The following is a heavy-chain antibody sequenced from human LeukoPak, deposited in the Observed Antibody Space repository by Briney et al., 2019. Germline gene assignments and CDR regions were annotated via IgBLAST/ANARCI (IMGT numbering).Heavy chain of an antibody. V-gene: IGHV4-59*12. CDR3: AREWASSGSQAMGVFDY. CDR2: IYYSGST. CDR1: GGSISSYY. Sequence: PSETLSLTCTVSGGSISSYYWSWIRQPPGKGLEWIGYIYYSGSTNYNPSLKSRVTISVDTSKNQFSLKLSSVTAADTAVYYCAREWASSGSQAMGVFDYWGQGTLVTVSS. J-gene: IGHJ4*02. D-gene: IGHD3-22*01.